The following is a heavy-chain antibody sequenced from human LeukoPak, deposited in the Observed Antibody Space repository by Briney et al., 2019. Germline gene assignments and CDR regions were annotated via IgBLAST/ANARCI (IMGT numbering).Heavy chain of an antibody. CDR2: MNPNSGNT. CDR1: GYTFTSYG. D-gene: IGHD3-10*01. V-gene: IGHV1-8*02. Sequence: ASVKVSCKASGYTFTSYGISWVRQAPGQGLEWMGWMNPNSGNTFYAQKFQGRVTMTSYTSTGTAYMELHKLRSEDTAVYYCARGATIRGVIRTQGQGWFDPWGQGTLVTVSS. J-gene: IGHJ5*02. CDR3: ARGATIRGVIRTQGQGWFDP.